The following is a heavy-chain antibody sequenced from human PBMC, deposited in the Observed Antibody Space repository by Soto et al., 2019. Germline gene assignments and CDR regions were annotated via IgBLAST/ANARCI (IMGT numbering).Heavy chain of an antibody. D-gene: IGHD6-25*01. CDR3: ARVFSSGSGWMYYFDF. CDR2: IYYTGAT. V-gene: IGHV4-4*02. Sequence: QVELQESGPRLVKSSGTLSLTCEVSSGSISTGNWWSWVRQPPGKGLEWIGEIYYTGATNYNPSLKSRFTMTIDKFKSQFSLILTSATAADTAVYYCARVFSSGSGWMYYFDFGGQGILVAVSS. CDR1: SGSISTGNW. J-gene: IGHJ4*02.